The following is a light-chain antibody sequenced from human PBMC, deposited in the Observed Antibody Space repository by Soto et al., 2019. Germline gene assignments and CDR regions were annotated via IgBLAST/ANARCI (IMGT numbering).Light chain of an antibody. Sequence: DIRMTQSPSSLSASVGDRVTIACRASQDISTYLAWYQQKPGKVPKLLIYAASTLLSGVPSRFSGSGSGTDFTLTISSAQPEDVATYYCQKYNTAPLTFGQGTKVEIK. CDR1: QDISTY. CDR2: AAS. V-gene: IGKV1-27*01. CDR3: QKYNTAPLT. J-gene: IGKJ1*01.